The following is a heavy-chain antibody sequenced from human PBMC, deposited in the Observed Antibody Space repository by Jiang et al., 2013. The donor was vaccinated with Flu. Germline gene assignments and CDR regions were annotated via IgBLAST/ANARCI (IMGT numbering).Heavy chain of an antibody. D-gene: IGHD6-6*01. Sequence: SLRLSCTASGFTFGDYAMSWVARLQGRGLEWVGFIRSKAYGGTTEYAASVKGRFTISRDDSKSIAYLQMNSLKTEDTAVYYCTPLLEYSSSWSFDYWGQGTLVTVSS. CDR2: IRSKAYGGTT. CDR3: TPLLEYSSSWSFDY. CDR1: GFTFGDYA. J-gene: IGHJ4*02. V-gene: IGHV3-49*04.